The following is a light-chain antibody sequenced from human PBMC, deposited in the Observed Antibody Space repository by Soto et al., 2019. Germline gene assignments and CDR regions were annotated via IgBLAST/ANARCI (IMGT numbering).Light chain of an antibody. Sequence: QSVRTQPASLSGPPGQSITISCTGTSSDVGTYNLVSWYQHHPGKAPKLMIFEVSNRPSGVSHRFSGSKSGNTASLTISGLQTEDEADYYCSSYSAIGPSYVFATGTKVTVL. CDR1: SSDVGTYNL. CDR3: SSYSAIGPSYV. J-gene: IGLJ1*01. CDR2: EVS. V-gene: IGLV2-23*02.